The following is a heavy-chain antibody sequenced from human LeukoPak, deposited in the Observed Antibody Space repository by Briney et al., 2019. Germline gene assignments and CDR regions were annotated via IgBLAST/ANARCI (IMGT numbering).Heavy chain of an antibody. CDR2: ISGSGGST. CDR1: GFTFRNYA. V-gene: IGHV3-23*01. Sequence: PGGSLRLSCAASGFTFRNYAMSWARQAPGKGLEWVSVISGSGGSTYYADSVKGQFTIFRDNSKNTVYLQMNSLRADDTAVYYCAKGDTGMVRRYYFDYWGQGTLVTVSS. CDR3: AKGDTGMVRRYYFDY. J-gene: IGHJ4*02. D-gene: IGHD5-18*01.